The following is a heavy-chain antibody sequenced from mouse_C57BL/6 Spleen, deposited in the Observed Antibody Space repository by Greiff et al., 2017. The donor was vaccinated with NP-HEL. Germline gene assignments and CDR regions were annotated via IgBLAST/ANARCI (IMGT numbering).Heavy chain of an antibody. V-gene: IGHV3-6*01. J-gene: IGHJ1*03. CDR2: ISYDGSN. Sequence: ESGPGLVKPSQSLSLTCSVTGYSITSGNYWNWIRQFPGNKLEWMGYISYDGSNNYNPSLKNRTTITRDLSKNQFYLKLNSVTTEDTATYYCARVEWGSYWYFDVGGTGPTLSVSS. CDR1: GYSITSGNY. CDR3: ARVEWGSYWYFDV. D-gene: IGHD1-1*02.